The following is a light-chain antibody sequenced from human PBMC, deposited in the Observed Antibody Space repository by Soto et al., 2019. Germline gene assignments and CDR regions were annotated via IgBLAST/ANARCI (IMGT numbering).Light chain of an antibody. CDR1: SSDVGGNNY. J-gene: IGLJ1*01. Sequence: SALTQPPSASGSPGQSVTISCTGTSSDVGGNNYVSWYSHHPGKAPKLMLYEVSKRPSGVPDRFSGSRSGNTASLTVSGLQAEDEADYYCSSYAGSHNWVFGTGTKLTVL. V-gene: IGLV2-8*01. CDR3: SSYAGSHNWV. CDR2: EVS.